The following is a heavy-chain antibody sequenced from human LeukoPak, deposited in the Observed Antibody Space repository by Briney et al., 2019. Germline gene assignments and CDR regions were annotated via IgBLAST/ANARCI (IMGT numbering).Heavy chain of an antibody. CDR1: GFTFSSYG. J-gene: IGHJ4*02. D-gene: IGHD2-2*01. Sequence: GGSLRLSCAAFGFTFSSYGMHWVRQAPGKGLEWVAFIRYDGRNKYYGDPVKGRFSISRDNSKNTLYLQMNTLRAEDTAVYYCARGGPAVVILPAAVVPYWGQGTLVTVSS. CDR3: ARGGPAVVILPAAVVPY. V-gene: IGHV3-30*02. CDR2: IRYDGRNK.